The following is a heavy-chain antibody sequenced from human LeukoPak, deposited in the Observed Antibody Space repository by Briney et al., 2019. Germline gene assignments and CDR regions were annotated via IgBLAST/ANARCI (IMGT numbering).Heavy chain of an antibody. CDR2: ISAYNGNT. J-gene: IGHJ6*02. CDR3: ARAELLTTDGTYYYGMDV. CDR1: GYTFTSYG. D-gene: IGHD1-26*01. V-gene: IGHV1-18*01. Sequence: ASVKVSCKASGYTFTSYGISWVRQAPGQGLEWMGWISAYNGNTNYAQKLQGRVTMTTDTSTSTAYMELRSLRSDDTAVYYCARAELLTTDGTYYYGMDVWGQGTTVTVSS.